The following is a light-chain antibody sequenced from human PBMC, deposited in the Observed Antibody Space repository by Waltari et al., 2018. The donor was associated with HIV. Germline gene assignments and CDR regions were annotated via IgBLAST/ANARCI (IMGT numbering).Light chain of an antibody. J-gene: IGLJ1*01. CDR1: TSNIEMTY. CDR3: ETGSGSVTFPV. Sequence: QSVLTQPPSVSAAPGQKVTISCAASTSNIEMTYVSWYQQFPGTAPKLLIYENNERPSGISDRFSGSKSGTSATLDIAGLQTGDEADYYCETGSGSVTFPVFGSGTKVTVL. CDR2: ENN. V-gene: IGLV1-51*01.